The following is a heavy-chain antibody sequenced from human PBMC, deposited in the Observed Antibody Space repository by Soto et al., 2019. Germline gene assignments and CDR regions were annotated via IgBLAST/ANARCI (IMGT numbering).Heavy chain of an antibody. CDR2: IWYDGSNK. V-gene: IGHV3-33*01. CDR3: ARDGAGIAAAGGDGWGLFDY. CDR1: GFTFSSYG. D-gene: IGHD6-13*01. J-gene: IGHJ4*02. Sequence: QVQLVESGGGVVQPGRSLRLSCAASGFTFSSYGMHWVRQAPGKGLEGVAVIWYDGSNKYYADSVKGRFTISRDNSKNTLYLQMNSLRAEDTAVYYCARDGAGIAAAGGDGWGLFDYWGQGTLVTVSS.